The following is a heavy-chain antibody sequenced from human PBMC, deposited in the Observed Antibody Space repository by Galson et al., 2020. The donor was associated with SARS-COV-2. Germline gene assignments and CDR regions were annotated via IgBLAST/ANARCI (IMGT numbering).Heavy chain of an antibody. V-gene: IGHV4-59*08. CDR3: ARHGHRGSSTSWPVGAFDM. CDR2: IYYSGST. CDR1: GGSISSYY. J-gene: IGHJ3*02. Sequence: SETLSLTCTVSGGSISSYYWSWIRQPPGKGLEWIGYIYYSGSTNSNPSLKSRVTIAVDTSKNQFSLKLSSVTAADTAVYYCARHGHRGSSTSWPVGAFDMWGQVTMVSVSS. D-gene: IGHD2-2*01.